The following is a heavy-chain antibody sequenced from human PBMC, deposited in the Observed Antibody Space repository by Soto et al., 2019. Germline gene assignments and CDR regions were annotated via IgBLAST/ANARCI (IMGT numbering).Heavy chain of an antibody. J-gene: IGHJ6*02. Sequence: QVQLVQSGAEVKKPGASVKVSCKASGYTFTSYAMHWVRQAPGQRLEWMGWINAGNGNTKYSQKFQGRVTITRDTSASTAYMELSSLRSEDTAVYYCARGQGYYDSSGYYSYYYGMDVWGQGTTVTFSS. CDR1: GYTFTSYA. CDR3: ARGQGYYDSSGYYSYYYGMDV. V-gene: IGHV1-3*01. D-gene: IGHD3-22*01. CDR2: INAGNGNT.